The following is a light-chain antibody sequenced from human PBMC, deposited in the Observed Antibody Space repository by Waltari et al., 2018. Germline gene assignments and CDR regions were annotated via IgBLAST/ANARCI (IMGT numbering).Light chain of an antibody. V-gene: IGLV4-69*01. CDR2: VNSDGSH. CDR1: SGHSSNI. J-gene: IGLJ3*02. CDR3: EPGGHGTWV. Sequence: QLVLTQSPSASAPLGASVKLTCTLSSGHSSNIIAWLQPRPERGPRYLMKVNSDGSHSKGDDIPDRVSGSSSGAKRYLIISSLHSEDEADYYCEPGGHGTWVFGGGTKLTVL.